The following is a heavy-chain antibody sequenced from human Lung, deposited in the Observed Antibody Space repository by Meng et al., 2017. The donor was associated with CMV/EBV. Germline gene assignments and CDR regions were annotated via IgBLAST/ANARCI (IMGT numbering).Heavy chain of an antibody. J-gene: IGHJ5*02. D-gene: IGHD5-18*01. CDR2: ISYDGSNK. CDR1: GFTFSSYA. V-gene: IGHV3-30*04. CDR3: ARDHGYSYGSGWFDP. Sequence: SGFTFSSYAMHWVRQGPGKGLEWVAVISYDGSNKYYADSVKGRFTISRDNSKNTLYLQMNSLRAEDTAVYYCARDHGYSYGSGWFDPWGQGTLVTVSS.